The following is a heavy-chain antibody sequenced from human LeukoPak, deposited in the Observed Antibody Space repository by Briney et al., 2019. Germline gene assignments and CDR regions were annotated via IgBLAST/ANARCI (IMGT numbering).Heavy chain of an antibody. D-gene: IGHD6-19*01. CDR1: GFIFRNYP. CDR3: TRDAGTVPGPPGAFDF. V-gene: IGHV3-30-3*01. J-gene: IGHJ3*01. CDR2: ISSDGRNT. Sequence: PGGSLRLSCAASGFIFRNYPMHWLRQAPDKGLEWVSLISSDGRNTYYADSVKGRFTISRDDSKNTLYLQMNTLGTEDTAMYYCTRDAGTVPGPPGAFDFWGRGTMVTVFS.